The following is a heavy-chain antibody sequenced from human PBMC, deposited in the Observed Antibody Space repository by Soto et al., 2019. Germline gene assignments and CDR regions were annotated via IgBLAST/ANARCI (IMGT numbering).Heavy chain of an antibody. CDR3: ARNDYGDYRPVY. V-gene: IGHV4-34*01. D-gene: IGHD4-17*01. CDR1: GGSLSGYY. Sequence: QVQLQQWGAGLLKPSETLSLTCAVYGGSLSGYYWSWIRQPPGKGLDWIGEIDHSGSTSYNPCLEGRVTISVDISLKEFSLKLTSMTASDTAVYYCARNDYGDYRPVYWGQGTLVTVSS. J-gene: IGHJ4*02. CDR2: IDHSGST.